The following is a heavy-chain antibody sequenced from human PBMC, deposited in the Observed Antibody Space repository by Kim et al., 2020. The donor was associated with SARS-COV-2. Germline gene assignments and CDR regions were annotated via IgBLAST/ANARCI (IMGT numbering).Heavy chain of an antibody. CDR2: IYYSGST. V-gene: IGHV4-31*03. CDR1: GGSISSGGYY. D-gene: IGHD2-2*01. J-gene: IGHJ6*03. CDR3: ARNQAPAANYYYYYYMDV. Sequence: SETLSLTCTVSGGSISSGGYYWSWIRQHPGKGLEWIGYIYYSGSTYYNPSLKSRVTISVDTSKNQFSLKLSSVTAADTAVYYCARNQAPAANYYYYYYMDVWGKGTTVTVSS.